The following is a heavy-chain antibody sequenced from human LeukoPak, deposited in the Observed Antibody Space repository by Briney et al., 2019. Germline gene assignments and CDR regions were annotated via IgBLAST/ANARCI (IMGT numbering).Heavy chain of an antibody. V-gene: IGHV3-48*02. D-gene: IGHD2-21*02. J-gene: IGHJ3*02. CDR3: ARDGAAHCGGDCYSGAFDI. Sequence: GGSLRLSCAASGFTFSSYAMNWVRQAPGKGLEWVSYISGSSRNIYYPDSVRGRFTISRDNAKNSLYLQMNSLRDEDTAVYYCARDGAAHCGGDCYSGAFDIWGQGTMVTVSS. CDR1: GFTFSSYA. CDR2: ISGSSRNI.